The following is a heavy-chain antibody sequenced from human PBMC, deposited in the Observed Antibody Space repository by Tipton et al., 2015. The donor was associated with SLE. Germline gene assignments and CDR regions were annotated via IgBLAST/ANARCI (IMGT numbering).Heavy chain of an antibody. V-gene: IGHV4-31*11. J-gene: IGHJ5*02. CDR3: AGDYGGSWFDP. Sequence: TLSLTCAVYGGSFSGYYWSWIRQHPGKGLEWIGYIYYSGSTYYNPSLKSRVTISVDTSKNQFSLKLSSVTAADTAVYYCAGDYGGSWFDPWGQGTLVTVSS. CDR2: IYYSGST. D-gene: IGHD4-23*01. CDR1: GGSFSGYY.